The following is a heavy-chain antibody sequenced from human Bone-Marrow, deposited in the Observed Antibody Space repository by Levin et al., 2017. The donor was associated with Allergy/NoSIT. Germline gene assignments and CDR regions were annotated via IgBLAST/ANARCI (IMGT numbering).Heavy chain of an antibody. V-gene: IGHV3-30*18. CDR2: ISYDGSNK. J-gene: IGHJ4*02. D-gene: IGHD3-9*01. Sequence: GGSLRLSCAASGFTFSSYGMHWVRQAPGKGLEWVAVISYDGSNKYYADSVKGRFTISRDNSKNTLYLQMNSLRAEDTAVYYCAKLLRRYDILTGPLGYWGQGTLVTVSS. CDR3: AKLLRRYDILTGPLGY. CDR1: GFTFSSYG.